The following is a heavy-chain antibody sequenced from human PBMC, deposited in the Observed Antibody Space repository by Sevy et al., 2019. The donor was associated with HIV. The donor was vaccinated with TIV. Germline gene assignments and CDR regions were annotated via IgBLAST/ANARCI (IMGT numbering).Heavy chain of an antibody. CDR2: ISDDGNNK. D-gene: IGHD3-22*01. CDR3: AGHYYDSTGYYFPLDY. V-gene: IGHV3-30*04. Sequence: QPGGSLRLSCAASGFTFSTYAMYWVRQAPGKGLEWVAVISDDGNNKDYADSVKGRFTVSRDNSKNTLYLQMNSLRADDTAVYYCAGHYYDSTGYYFPLDYWGQGTLVTVSS. CDR1: GFTFSTYA. J-gene: IGHJ4*02.